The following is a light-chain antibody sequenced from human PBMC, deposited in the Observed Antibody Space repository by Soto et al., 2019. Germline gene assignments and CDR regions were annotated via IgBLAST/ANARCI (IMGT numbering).Light chain of an antibody. CDR3: QQYNKWPLT. CDR2: GTS. CDR1: QSVSSN. J-gene: IGKJ4*01. Sequence: EIVMTQSPATLSESPGERATLSCRASQSVSSNLAWYQQERGQAPRLLIYGTSTWATGIPARFSGSGSGTDFTLTISSLQSEDFAVYYCQQYNKWPLTFGGGTKVEIK. V-gene: IGKV3-15*01.